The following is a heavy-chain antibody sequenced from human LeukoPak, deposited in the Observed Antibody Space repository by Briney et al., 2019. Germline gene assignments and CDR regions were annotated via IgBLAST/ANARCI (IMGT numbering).Heavy chain of an antibody. CDR1: GFRFSSYG. Sequence: GGSLRLSCVVSGFRFSSYGVHWVRQAPGKGLEWVSYISSGATTIYYADSVKGRFTISRDDAKNSLYLQMNSLRAEDTAIYYCARGGLDSANWYASHAFDIWGQGTMVTVSS. CDR2: ISSGATTI. CDR3: ARGGLDSANWYASHAFDI. V-gene: IGHV3-48*03. J-gene: IGHJ3*02. D-gene: IGHD6-13*01.